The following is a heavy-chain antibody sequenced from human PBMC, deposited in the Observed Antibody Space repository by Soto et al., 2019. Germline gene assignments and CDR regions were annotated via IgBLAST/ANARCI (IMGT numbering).Heavy chain of an antibody. V-gene: IGHV1-3*01. Sequence: ASVKVSCKASGYTFTSYAMHWVRQAPGQRLEWMGWINAGNGNTKYSQKFQGRVTITRDTSASTAYMELSSLRSEDTAVYYCARDGMGIAVAGKGYWGQGTLVTVSS. CDR1: GYTFTSYA. J-gene: IGHJ4*02. CDR3: ARDGMGIAVAGKGY. D-gene: IGHD6-19*01. CDR2: INAGNGNT.